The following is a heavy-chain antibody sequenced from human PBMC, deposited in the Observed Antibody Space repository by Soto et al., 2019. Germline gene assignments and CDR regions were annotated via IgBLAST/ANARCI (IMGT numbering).Heavy chain of an antibody. CDR3: ARRGAVYSSGWYNY. Sequence: GESLKISCHGSGYSFSIYWISWVRQMPGKGLEWMGRIDPSDSYTNYSPSFQGHVTISADKSISTAYLQWSSLKASDTAMYYCARRGAVYSSGWYNYWGQGTLVTVSS. CDR2: IDPSDSYT. D-gene: IGHD6-19*01. V-gene: IGHV5-10-1*01. CDR1: GYSFSIYW. J-gene: IGHJ4*02.